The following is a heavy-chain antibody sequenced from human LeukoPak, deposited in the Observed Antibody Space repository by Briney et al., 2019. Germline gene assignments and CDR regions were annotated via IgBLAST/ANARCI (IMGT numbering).Heavy chain of an antibody. Sequence: PGGSLRLSCAASGFMFSNYWMHWVRQAPGKGLVWVSRINSDGSSTSYADSVKGRFTISRDNAKNTLYLQMNSLRAEDTAVYYCAKDYYDSSGLDYWGQGTLVTVSS. D-gene: IGHD3-22*01. J-gene: IGHJ4*02. CDR3: AKDYYDSSGLDY. CDR1: GFMFSNYW. CDR2: INSDGSST. V-gene: IGHV3-74*01.